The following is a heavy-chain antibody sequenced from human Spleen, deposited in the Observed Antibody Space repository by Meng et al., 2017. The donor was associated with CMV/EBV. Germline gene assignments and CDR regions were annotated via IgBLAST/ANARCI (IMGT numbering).Heavy chain of an antibody. V-gene: IGHV4-4*07. D-gene: IGHD3-16*01. Sequence: GSGPVLGKPSETLSVTFIVYRASIKHDYWKWVRPPVGPVLELIGLIQFVWPTLYNPSLKSRVPVSLDASKSQFSLPLNSVTAADTATYYCAGSRPGGGACDYWGQGILVTVSS. J-gene: IGHJ4*02. CDR2: IQFVWPT. CDR1: RASIKHDY. CDR3: AGSRPGGGACDY.